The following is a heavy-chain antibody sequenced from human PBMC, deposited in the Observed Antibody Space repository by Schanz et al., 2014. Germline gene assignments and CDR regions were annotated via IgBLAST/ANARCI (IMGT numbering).Heavy chain of an antibody. CDR2: IQDDGSAK. CDR3: VGNHVAVAHFDY. Sequence: QVQLVESGGGVAQPGGSLRLSCAASGFSFSGYGMHWVRQAPGKGLEWVAYIQDDGSAKYYGDSVQGRFTNSRDNAKNSMYLQMNSLTADDTAFYYCVGNHVAVAHFDYWGQGALVTVSS. CDR1: GFSFSGYG. D-gene: IGHD6-19*01. V-gene: IGHV3-30*02. J-gene: IGHJ4*02.